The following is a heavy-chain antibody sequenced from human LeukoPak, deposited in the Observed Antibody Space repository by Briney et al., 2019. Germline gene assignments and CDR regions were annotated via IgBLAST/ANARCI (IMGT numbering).Heavy chain of an antibody. Sequence: SETLSLTCTVSGGSISSYYWSWIRQPPGKGLEWIGYIYYSGSTNYNPSLKSRVTISVDTSKNQFSLKLSSVTAADTAVYYCAMAYSNYGYYYYMDVWGKGTTVTVSS. D-gene: IGHD4-11*01. CDR2: IYYSGST. CDR3: AMAYSNYGYYYYMDV. CDR1: GGSISSYY. J-gene: IGHJ6*03. V-gene: IGHV4-59*01.